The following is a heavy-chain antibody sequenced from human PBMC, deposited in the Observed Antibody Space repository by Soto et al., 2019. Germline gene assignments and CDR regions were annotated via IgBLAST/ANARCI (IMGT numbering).Heavy chain of an antibody. CDR2: ISGSGGST. CDR3: AKDQYYDSSGYYYPLSY. CDR1: GFTFSSYA. Sequence: GSLRLSCAASGFTFSSYAMSWVRQAPGKGLEWVSAISGSGGSTYYADSVKGRFTISRDNSKNTLYLQMNSLRAEDTAVYYCAKDQYYDSSGYYYPLSYWGQGTLVTVSS. D-gene: IGHD3-22*01. V-gene: IGHV3-23*01. J-gene: IGHJ4*02.